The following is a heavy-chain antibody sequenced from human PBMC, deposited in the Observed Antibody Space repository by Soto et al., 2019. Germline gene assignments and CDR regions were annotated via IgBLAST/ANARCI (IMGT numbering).Heavy chain of an antibody. Sequence: SETLSLTCAVYGGSFSGYYWSWIRQPPGKGLEWIGEINHSGSTNYNPSLKIRVTISVDTSKNQFSLKLSSVTAADTAVYYCTLIPHLYDSSGYYFDYWGQGTLVTVSS. CDR1: GGSFSGYY. CDR2: INHSGST. V-gene: IGHV4-34*01. J-gene: IGHJ4*02. CDR3: TLIPHLYDSSGYYFDY. D-gene: IGHD3-22*01.